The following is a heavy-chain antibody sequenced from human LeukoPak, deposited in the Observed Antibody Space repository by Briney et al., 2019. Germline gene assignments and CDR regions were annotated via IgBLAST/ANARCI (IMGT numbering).Heavy chain of an antibody. CDR1: GFTFSNYG. CDR3: AKDLGYNWNYFDD. D-gene: IGHD1-20*01. CDR2: INNSGGST. V-gene: IGHV3-23*01. Sequence: GGSLRLSCAASGFTFSNYGMTWVRQAPGKGLEWVSIINNSGGSTYYADSVKGRFTISRDNSKNTLYLQIDTLRAEDTAIYYWAKDLGYNWNYFDDWGQGTLVTVSS. J-gene: IGHJ4*02.